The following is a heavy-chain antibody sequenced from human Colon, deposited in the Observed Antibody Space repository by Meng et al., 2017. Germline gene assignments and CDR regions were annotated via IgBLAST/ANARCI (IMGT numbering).Heavy chain of an antibody. J-gene: IGHJ5*02. CDR2: IYYTGNT. V-gene: IGHV4-34*11. CDR1: GGSFSGYY. D-gene: IGHD4-17*01. Sequence: VQVQQWGAGLLKPSGTLSLTCAVYGGSFSGYYWVWIRQPPGKGLEWIGYIYYTGNTNYNPSLASRVSMSLDTSKNHFSLHLTSVTAADTAIYYCARVNGDFDEAWFDPWGQGTLVTVSS. CDR3: ARVNGDFDEAWFDP.